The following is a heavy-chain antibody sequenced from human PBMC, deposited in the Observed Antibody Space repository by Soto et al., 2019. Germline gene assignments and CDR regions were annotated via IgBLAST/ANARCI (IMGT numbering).Heavy chain of an antibody. CDR3: ARAPTTPDSSRGYAFDI. J-gene: IGHJ3*02. CDR1: GGTFSSYA. V-gene: IGHV1-69*12. Sequence: QVQLVQSGAEVKKPGSSVKVSCKASGGTFSSYAISWVRQAPGQGLEWMGGIIPIFGTANYAQKFQGRVTITADESTRTAYMELSSLRSEDTAVYYCARAPTTPDSSRGYAFDIWGQGTMVTVSS. CDR2: IIPIFGTA. D-gene: IGHD3-22*01.